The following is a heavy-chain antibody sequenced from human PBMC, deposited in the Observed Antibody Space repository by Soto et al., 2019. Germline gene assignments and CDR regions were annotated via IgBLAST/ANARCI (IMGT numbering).Heavy chain of an antibody. Sequence: ASVKVSCKASGYTFTSYDINWVRQATGQGLEWMGWMNPNSGNTGYAQKFQGRVTITRNTSISTAYMELSSLRSEDTAVYYCARVRFLEWLTTEYNWFDPWGQGTLVTVSS. J-gene: IGHJ5*02. D-gene: IGHD3-3*01. CDR1: GYTFTSYD. CDR2: MNPNSGNT. V-gene: IGHV1-8*01. CDR3: ARVRFLEWLTTEYNWFDP.